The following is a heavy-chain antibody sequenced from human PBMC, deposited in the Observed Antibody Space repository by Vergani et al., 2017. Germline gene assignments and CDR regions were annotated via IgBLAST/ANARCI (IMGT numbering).Heavy chain of an antibody. J-gene: IGHJ4*02. D-gene: IGHD2-21*01. CDR1: GFTSSDYY. Sequence: QVQLVESGGGLVKPGGSLRLSCAASGFTSSDYYMSCISQAPGKGLEWVSYISSSGSTIYYADSVEGRFTISRDNAKNSLYLQMSSLRAEDTAVYYCARSVGLGWQIDYWGQGTLVTVSS. CDR2: ISSSGSTI. CDR3: ARSVGLGWQIDY. V-gene: IGHV3-11*01.